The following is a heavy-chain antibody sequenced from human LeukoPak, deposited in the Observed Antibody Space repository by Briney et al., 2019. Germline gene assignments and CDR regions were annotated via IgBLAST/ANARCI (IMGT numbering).Heavy chain of an antibody. CDR1: GGSFSGYY. D-gene: IGHD3-3*01. CDR2: INHSGST. CDR3: ARGRHDFWSGYSPSSYYYYMDV. Sequence: PSETLSLTCAVYGGSFSGYYWSWIRQPPGKGLEWIGEINHSGSTNYNPSLKSRVTISVDTSKNQFSLKLSSVTAADTAVYYCARGRHDFWSGYSPSSYYYYMDVWGKGTTVIASS. V-gene: IGHV4-34*01. J-gene: IGHJ6*03.